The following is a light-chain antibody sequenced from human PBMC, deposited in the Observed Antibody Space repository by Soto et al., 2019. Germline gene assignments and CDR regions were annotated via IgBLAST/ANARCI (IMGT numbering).Light chain of an antibody. J-gene: IGLJ1*01. CDR3: TSYSISASFSV. CDR2: EVH. Sequence: QSAAPQLASVSVATGQSVTISCAGTMRDVGAYIHVSWDQPHPATAPQLVIYEVHTRPSGISSRFSGSRSGNTASLTISGHQADVETDYSLTSYSISASFSVVGSGTNPTV. CDR1: MRDVGAYIH. V-gene: IGLV2-14*01.